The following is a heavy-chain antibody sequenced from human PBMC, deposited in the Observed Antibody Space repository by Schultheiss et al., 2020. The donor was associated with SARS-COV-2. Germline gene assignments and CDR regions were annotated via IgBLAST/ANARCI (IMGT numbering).Heavy chain of an antibody. CDR2: ISSSSSYT. J-gene: IGHJ6*02. CDR3: TTGTLAAAFYYYYGMDV. V-gene: IGHV3-21*05. Sequence: GGSLRLSCAASGFTFSSYGMHWVRQAPGKGLEWVSYISSSSSYTNYADSVKGRFTISRDNAKNSLYLQMNSLKTEDTAVYYCTTGTLAAAFYYYYGMDVWGQGTTVTVSS. CDR1: GFTFSSYG. D-gene: IGHD6-13*01.